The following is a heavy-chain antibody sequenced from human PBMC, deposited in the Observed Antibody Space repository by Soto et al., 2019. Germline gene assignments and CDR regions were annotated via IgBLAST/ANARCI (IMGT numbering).Heavy chain of an antibody. D-gene: IGHD3-10*01. V-gene: IGHV3-23*01. CDR2: ISGSGGSGGST. J-gene: IGHJ5*02. CDR3: AKSPFYGSGSKFNNWFDP. Sequence: GGSLRLSCAASGFTFSSYAMSWVRQAPGKGLEWASAISGSGGSGGSTYYADSVKGRFTISRDNSKNTLYLQMNSLRAEDTAVYYCAKSPFYGSGSKFNNWFDPWGQGTLVTVSS. CDR1: GFTFSSYA.